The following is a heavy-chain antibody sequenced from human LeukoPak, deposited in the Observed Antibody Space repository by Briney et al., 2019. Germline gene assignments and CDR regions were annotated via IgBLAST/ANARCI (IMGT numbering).Heavy chain of an antibody. CDR2: IYYSGST. V-gene: IGHV4-59*08. D-gene: IGHD3-10*01. CDR1: GGSFSSYY. Sequence: SETLSLTCTVSGGSFSSYYWSWIRQPPGKGLEWIGYIYYSGSTSYNPSLKSRLTISVDRSKYQFSLKLSSVTAADTAVYYCARRSFGSASPLRMDVWGQGTTVTVSS. CDR3: ARRSFGSASPLRMDV. J-gene: IGHJ6*02.